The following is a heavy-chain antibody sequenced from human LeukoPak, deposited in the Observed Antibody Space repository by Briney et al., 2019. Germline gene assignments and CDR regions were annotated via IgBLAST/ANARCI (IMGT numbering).Heavy chain of an antibody. CDR3: ARERGYGGPHWY. J-gene: IGHJ4*02. D-gene: IGHD4-23*01. CDR2: ISAYNGNT. V-gene: IGHV1-18*01. Sequence: ASVKVSCKGSVNTFTSYGISWVRQAPGQALEWMGWISAYNGNTNYAQKLQGRVTMTTDTSTSTAYMELRSLRFDDTAVYYCARERGYGGPHWYWGQGNLVTVSS. CDR1: VNTFTSYG.